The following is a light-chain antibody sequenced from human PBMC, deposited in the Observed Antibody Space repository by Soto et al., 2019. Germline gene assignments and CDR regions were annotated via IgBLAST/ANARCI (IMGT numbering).Light chain of an antibody. V-gene: IGLV1-47*01. CDR3: VAWDDSLSGVV. CDR2: KSD. CDR1: SSNIGGNH. Sequence: QSVLTQPPSASGTPGQRVTISCSGGSSNIGGNHGYWYHQLPGAAPTLLMYKSDQRPSGVPDRFSGSKSGTSASLVISGLRSEDEADYYCVAWDDSLSGVVFGGGTKLTVL. J-gene: IGLJ3*02.